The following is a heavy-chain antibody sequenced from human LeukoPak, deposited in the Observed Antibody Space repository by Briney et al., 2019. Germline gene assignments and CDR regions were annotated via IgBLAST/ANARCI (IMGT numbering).Heavy chain of an antibody. CDR2: INHSGST. D-gene: IGHD6-13*01. V-gene: IGHV4-34*01. Sequence: PSETLSLTCAVYGGSLSGYYWSWIRQPPGKGLEWIGEINHSGSTNYNPSLKSRVTISVDTSKNQFSLKLSSVTAADTAVYYCARSRYSSKFDYWGQGTLVTVSS. CDR3: ARSRYSSKFDY. J-gene: IGHJ4*02. CDR1: GGSLSGYY.